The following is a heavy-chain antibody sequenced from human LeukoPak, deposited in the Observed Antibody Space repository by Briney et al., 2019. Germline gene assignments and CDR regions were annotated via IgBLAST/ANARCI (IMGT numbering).Heavy chain of an antibody. CDR2: VSSSSSYT. CDR1: GFTFSDFY. V-gene: IGHV3-11*06. J-gene: IGHJ4*02. Sequence: GGSLRLSCAASGFTFSDFYTTWIRQAPGKGLEWVSYVSSSSSYTNYADSVKGRFTISRDNAKNSLYLQMNSQRAEDKAVYYCARGQADVDSWGQGTLVSVSS. CDR3: ARGQADVDS.